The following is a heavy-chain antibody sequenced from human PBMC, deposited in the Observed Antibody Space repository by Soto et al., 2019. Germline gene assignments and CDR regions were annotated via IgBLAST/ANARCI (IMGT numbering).Heavy chain of an antibody. J-gene: IGHJ6*02. D-gene: IGHD6-19*01. Sequence: QVQLVQSGAEVKKPGSSVKVSCKASGGTFSSYAISWVRQAPGQGLEWMGGIIPIFGTANYAQKFQGRVTITADESTSTAYMELSSVRSEDTAVYYCAGTHAEAVAPYYYGMDVWGQGTTVTVSS. CDR2: IIPIFGTA. CDR1: GGTFSSYA. CDR3: AGTHAEAVAPYYYGMDV. V-gene: IGHV1-69*01.